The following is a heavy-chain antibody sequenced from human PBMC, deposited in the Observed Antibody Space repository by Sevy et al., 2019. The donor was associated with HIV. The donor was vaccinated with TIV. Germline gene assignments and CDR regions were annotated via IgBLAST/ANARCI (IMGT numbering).Heavy chain of an antibody. CDR2: TSYRSTWHK. J-gene: IGHJ4*02. CDR1: GDTVSSDSAA. V-gene: IGHV6-1*01. CDR3: ARDHNFVLDF. Sequence: SQTLSLTCAISGDTVSSDSAAWNWIRQSPARGLEWLGRTSYRSTWHKDYATSLNSRMTINPDTSKNQFSLQLKSVTPDDTAVYYCARDHNFVLDFWGQGILVTVSS. D-gene: IGHD1-20*01.